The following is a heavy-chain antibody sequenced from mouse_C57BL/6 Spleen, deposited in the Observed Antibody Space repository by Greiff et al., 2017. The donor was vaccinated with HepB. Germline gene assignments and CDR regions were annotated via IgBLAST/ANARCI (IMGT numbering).Heavy chain of an antibody. CDR1: GYAFSSSW. CDR2: IYPGDGDT. J-gene: IGHJ2*01. Sequence: VQLQESGPELVKPGASVKISCKASGYAFSSSWMNWVKQRPGKGLEWIGRIYPGDGDTNYNGKFKGKATLTADKSSSTAYMQLSSLTSEDSAVYFCARSDLTGGYWGQGTTLTVSS. D-gene: IGHD4-1*01. CDR3: ARSDLTGGY. V-gene: IGHV1-82*01.